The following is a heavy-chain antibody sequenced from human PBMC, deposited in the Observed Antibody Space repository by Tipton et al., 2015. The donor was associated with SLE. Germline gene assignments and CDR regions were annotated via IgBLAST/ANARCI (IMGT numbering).Heavy chain of an antibody. V-gene: IGHV4-34*01. J-gene: IGHJ4*02. Sequence: TLSLTCAVYGGSVSGHYWSWIRQPPGKGLEWIGEINHSGSTNYNPSLKSRVTISVDTSKNQFSLKLSSVTAADTAVYYCARRDYGGNYGYWGQGTLVTVSS. CDR3: ARRDYGGNYGY. CDR2: INHSGST. D-gene: IGHD4-23*01. CDR1: GGSVSGHY.